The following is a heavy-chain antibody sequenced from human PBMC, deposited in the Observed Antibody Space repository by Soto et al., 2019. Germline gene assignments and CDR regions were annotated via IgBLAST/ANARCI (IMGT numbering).Heavy chain of an antibody. V-gene: IGHV4-4*02. Sequence: SETLSLTCVVSGGSISSNHWWNWVRQPPGKGLEWIGEIFHSGGTNYNPSLKSRVTISVDKSKNQFSLKLSSVTAADTAVYYCARVGYNWNYWSWFDPWGQGTLVTVSS. CDR2: IFHSGGT. CDR1: GGSISSNHW. CDR3: ARVGYNWNYWSWFDP. J-gene: IGHJ5*02. D-gene: IGHD1-7*01.